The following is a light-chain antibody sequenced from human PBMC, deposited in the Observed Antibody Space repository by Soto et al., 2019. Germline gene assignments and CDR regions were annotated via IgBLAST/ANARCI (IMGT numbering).Light chain of an antibody. Sequence: EIVMTQSPATLSVSPGERATLSCRASQSVNSNLAWYQQKPGQAPSLLIYGASTRATGVPARLSGSGSGTEFTLTISSRQSEDFAVYYCQQYNNWPPYTFGQGTKLEIK. V-gene: IGKV3-15*01. J-gene: IGKJ2*01. CDR2: GAS. CDR3: QQYNNWPPYT. CDR1: QSVNSN.